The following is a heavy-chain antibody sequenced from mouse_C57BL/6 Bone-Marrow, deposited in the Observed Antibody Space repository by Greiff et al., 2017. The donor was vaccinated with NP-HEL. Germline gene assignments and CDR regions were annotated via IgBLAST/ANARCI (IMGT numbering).Heavy chain of an antibody. J-gene: IGHJ3*01. V-gene: IGHV1-50*01. D-gene: IGHD2-4*01. CDR1: GYTFTSYW. Sequence: QVQLKQPGAELVKPGASVKLSCKASGYTFTSYWMQWVKQRPGQGLEWIGEIDPSDSYTNYNQKFKGKATLTVDTSSSTAYMQLSSLTSEDSAVYYCARRGYYYYLFAYWGQGTLVTVSA. CDR3: ARRGYYYYLFAY. CDR2: IDPSDSYT.